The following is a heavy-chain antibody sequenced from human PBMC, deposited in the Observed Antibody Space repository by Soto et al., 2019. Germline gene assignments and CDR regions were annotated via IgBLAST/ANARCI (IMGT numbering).Heavy chain of an antibody. V-gene: IGHV3-73*02. Sequence: EVQLVESGGGLVQPGGSLKLSCAASGFTFSGSAIHWVRQASGKGLEWVGRIRSKANSYATAYAASVKGRFTISRDDSKNTAFLQMNSLKTEDTAVYYCARFELAPPRNYFDYWGQGTLVTVSS. CDR3: ARFELAPPRNYFDY. CDR1: GFTFSGSA. D-gene: IGHD2-8*02. CDR2: IRSKANSYAT. J-gene: IGHJ4*02.